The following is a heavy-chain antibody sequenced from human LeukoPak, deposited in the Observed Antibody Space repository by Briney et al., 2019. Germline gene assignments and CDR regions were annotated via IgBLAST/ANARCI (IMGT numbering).Heavy chain of an antibody. Sequence: PGGSLRLSCAASGFTFGSYDMHWVRQAPGKGLEWVAVIWYDGSNKFYADSVKGRFTISRDISKNTLYLQMSSLRAEDTAVYYCAIAAALSRWGQGTLVTVSS. CDR2: IWYDGSNK. CDR1: GFTFGSYD. D-gene: IGHD2-2*01. V-gene: IGHV3-33*01. J-gene: IGHJ4*02. CDR3: AIAAALSR.